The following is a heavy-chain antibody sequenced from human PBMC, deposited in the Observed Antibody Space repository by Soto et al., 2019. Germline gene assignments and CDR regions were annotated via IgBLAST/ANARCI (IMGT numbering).Heavy chain of an antibody. Sequence: GGSLRLSCEASGFAFTSYWMHWVRQAPGKGLVWVAGVKSDGTTATYADSVRGRFTISRDNAKNTLYLQMNSLSAEDTAVYYCASLFVRTYSPRPFDFWGQGT. D-gene: IGHD2-15*01. CDR1: GFAFTSYW. CDR2: VKSDGTTA. V-gene: IGHV3-74*01. CDR3: ASLFVRTYSPRPFDF. J-gene: IGHJ4*02.